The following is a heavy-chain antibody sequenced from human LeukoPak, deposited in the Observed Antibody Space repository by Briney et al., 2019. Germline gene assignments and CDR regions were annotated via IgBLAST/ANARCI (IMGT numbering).Heavy chain of an antibody. Sequence: SETLSLTCTVSGVSISNSTYYWAWIRQPPGKGLEWIGSIYYSGTTYYNPSLKSRVTISVDTSKNQFSLKLSSVTAADTAVYYCARRIPGDGYNDWGQGTLATVSS. CDR1: GVSISNSTYY. D-gene: IGHD5-24*01. J-gene: IGHJ4*02. CDR3: ARRIPGDGYND. CDR2: IYYSGTT. V-gene: IGHV4-39*01.